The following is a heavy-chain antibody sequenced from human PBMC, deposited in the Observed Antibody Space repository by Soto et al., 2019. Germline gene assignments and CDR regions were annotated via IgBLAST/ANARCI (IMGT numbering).Heavy chain of an antibody. CDR1: GFTFKDYV. Sequence: ESGGGLVQPGRSLRLSCAASGFTFKDYVIYWVRQGPGKGLEWVSGINWNSGDIGYADSVKARFTISRDNAKNSLYLQMNGLSAEDTALYYCAAGPAGGYYYMDVWGQGITVTVSS. J-gene: IGHJ6*03. V-gene: IGHV3-9*01. D-gene: IGHD6-13*01. CDR2: INWNSGDI. CDR3: AAGPAGGYYYMDV.